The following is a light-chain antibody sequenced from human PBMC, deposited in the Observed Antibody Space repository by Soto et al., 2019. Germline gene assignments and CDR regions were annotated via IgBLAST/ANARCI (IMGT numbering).Light chain of an antibody. CDR2: GAS. Sequence: EIVLTQSPGTLSLSPGARATLSCRASQSVSSSNLAWYQQKPSQAPRLLIYGASSRATGIPDRFSGSGSGTDFTLTIRRLEPEDFALYDCQKYGGSHGPFNGGTKG. CDR1: QSVSSSN. V-gene: IGKV3-20*01. CDR3: QKYGGSHGP. J-gene: IGKJ4*01.